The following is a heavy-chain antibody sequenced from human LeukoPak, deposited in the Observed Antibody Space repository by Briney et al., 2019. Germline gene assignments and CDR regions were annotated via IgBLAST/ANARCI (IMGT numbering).Heavy chain of an antibody. CDR3: AKTFFGYGDYAY. CDR2: IILIFGTA. V-gene: IGHV1-69*05. Sequence: SVKVSCKASGGTFSSYAISWVRQAPGQGLEWMGRIILIFGTANYAQKFQGRVTITTDESTSTAYMELSSLRSEDTAVYYCAKTFFGYGDYAYWGQGTLVTVSS. J-gene: IGHJ4*02. CDR1: GGTFSSYA. D-gene: IGHD4-17*01.